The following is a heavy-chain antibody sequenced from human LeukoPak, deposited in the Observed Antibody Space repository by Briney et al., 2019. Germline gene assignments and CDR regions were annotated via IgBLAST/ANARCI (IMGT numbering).Heavy chain of an antibody. CDR1: GGTFSSYA. Sequence: ASVKVSCKASGGTFSSYAISWVRQAPGQGLEWMGRIIPILGIANYAQKFQGRVTITVDKSTSTAYMELSSLRSEDTAVYYCARDPQAVRGVTHYYGMDVWGQGTTVTVSS. J-gene: IGHJ6*02. CDR3: ARDPQAVRGVTHYYGMDV. CDR2: IIPILGIA. V-gene: IGHV1-69*04. D-gene: IGHD3-10*01.